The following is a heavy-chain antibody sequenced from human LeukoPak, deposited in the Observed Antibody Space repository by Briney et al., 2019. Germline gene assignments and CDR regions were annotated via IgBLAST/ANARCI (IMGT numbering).Heavy chain of an antibody. CDR2: INPSGGST. Sequence: ASVKVSCKASGYTFTSYYMHWVRQAPGQGLEWMGIINPSGGSTSYAQKFQGRVTMTRDTPTSTAYMELRSLRSDDTAVYYCARVVVPTSSAYYYYMDVWGKGTTVTVSS. V-gene: IGHV1-46*01. D-gene: IGHD2-2*01. CDR3: ARVVVPTSSAYYYYMDV. J-gene: IGHJ6*03. CDR1: GYTFTSYY.